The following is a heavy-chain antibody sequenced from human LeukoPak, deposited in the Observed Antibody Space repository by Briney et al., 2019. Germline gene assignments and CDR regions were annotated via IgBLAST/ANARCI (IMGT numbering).Heavy chain of an antibody. V-gene: IGHV3-74*01. CDR3: ARVRHYGDYDY. D-gene: IGHD4-17*01. CDR2: INSDGSST. J-gene: IGHJ4*02. CDR1: GFTFSSYW. Sequence: GGSLRLSCAASGFTFSSYWMHWVRQAPGKGLVWVSRINSDGSSTSYADSVKGRFTISRDNAKNTLYLQMNSLRAEDTAVYYCARVRHYGDYDYWGQGTLVTVSS.